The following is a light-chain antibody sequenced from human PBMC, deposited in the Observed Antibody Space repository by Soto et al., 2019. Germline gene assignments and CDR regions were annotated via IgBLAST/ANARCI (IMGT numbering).Light chain of an antibody. J-gene: IGKJ3*01. CDR2: GAS. V-gene: IGKV1-33*01. CDR1: QDIRKY. Sequence: DLQMTQSPSSLSASVGDRVTITCQASQDIRKYLNWYQQKPGRAPKLLIYGASNLETGVRSRFSGSGYGTDFTFTISSLQPEDVATYYCQRYDNLPPFTFGPGTKVAIK. CDR3: QRYDNLPPFT.